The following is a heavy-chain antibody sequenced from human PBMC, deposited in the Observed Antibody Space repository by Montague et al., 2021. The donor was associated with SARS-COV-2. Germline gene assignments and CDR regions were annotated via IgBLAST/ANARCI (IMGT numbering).Heavy chain of an antibody. CDR3: ASSGITLTGLDAFDI. V-gene: IGHV6-1*01. CDR1: GDSVSSQSVA. Sequence: CAISGDSVSSQSVAWKWIRQSPSRGLEWLGRTYYRSKRDSDYAEAVKRXLVITPDTSKNQVSLQLNSVIPEDTAVYFCASSGITLTGLDAFDIWGQGTMVTVSS. CDR2: TYYRSKRDS. D-gene: IGHD3-9*01. J-gene: IGHJ3*02.